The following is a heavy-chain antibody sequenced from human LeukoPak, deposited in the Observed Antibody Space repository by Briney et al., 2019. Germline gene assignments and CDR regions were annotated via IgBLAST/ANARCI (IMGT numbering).Heavy chain of an antibody. J-gene: IGHJ4*02. CDR1: GFTFSSYW. CDR2: IKQDGSEK. V-gene: IGHV3-7*04. CDR3: ARGGRVGATGVNGVKY. Sequence: GGSLRLSCAASGFTFSSYWMSWVRQAPGKGLEWVANIKQDGSEKYYVDSVKGRFTISRDNAKNSLCLQMNSLRAEDTAVYYCARGGRVGATGVNGVKYWGQGTLVAVSS. D-gene: IGHD1-26*01.